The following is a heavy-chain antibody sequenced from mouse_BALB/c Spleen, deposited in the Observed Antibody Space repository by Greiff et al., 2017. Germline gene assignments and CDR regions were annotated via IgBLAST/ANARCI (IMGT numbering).Heavy chain of an antibody. D-gene: IGHD1-1*01. CDR1: GYTFTDYN. Sequence: EVKLQQSGPELVKPGASVKIPCKASGYTFTDYNMDWVKQSHGKSLEWIGDINPNNGGTIYNQKFKGKATLTVDKSSSTAYMELRSLTSEDTAVYYCARDIYYYGSSWYFDVWGAGTTVTVSS. CDR3: ARDIYYYGSSWYFDV. J-gene: IGHJ1*01. V-gene: IGHV1-18*01. CDR2: INPNNGGT.